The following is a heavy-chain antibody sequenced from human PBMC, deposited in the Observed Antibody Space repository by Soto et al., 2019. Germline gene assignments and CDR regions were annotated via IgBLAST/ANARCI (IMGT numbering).Heavy chain of an antibody. V-gene: IGHV3-33*01. CDR1: GFTFSSYG. D-gene: IGHD2-15*01. Sequence: QVQLVESGGGVVQPGRSLRLSCAASGFTFSSYGMHWVRQAPGKGLEWVAVIWYDGSNKYYADSVKGRFTISRDNSKNTLYLQMNSLTAEDTAVYYCARDSVGGAFDIWGQGTMVTVSS. CDR2: IWYDGSNK. J-gene: IGHJ3*02. CDR3: ARDSVGGAFDI.